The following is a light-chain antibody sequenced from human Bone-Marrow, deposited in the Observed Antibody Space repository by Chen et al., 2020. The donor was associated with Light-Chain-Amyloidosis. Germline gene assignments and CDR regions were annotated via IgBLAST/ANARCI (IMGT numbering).Light chain of an antibody. V-gene: IGLV1-44*01. Sequence: QSVLTQPPSSSGTPGQRVTISGSGSSSNIGTKNVNWYQQLPGTAPKLLIYTDNQRPSGATDRFSGSKSGPSASLGNSGLQCDDEADYYCAAWDGSLDGWVFGGGTKLTVL. CDR2: TDN. CDR1: SSNIGTKN. J-gene: IGLJ3*02. CDR3: AAWDGSLDGWV.